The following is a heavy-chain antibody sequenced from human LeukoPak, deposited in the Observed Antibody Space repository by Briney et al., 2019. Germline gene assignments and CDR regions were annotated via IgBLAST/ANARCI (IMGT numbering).Heavy chain of an antibody. CDR3: ARGDDYSGSYFGFFGY. CDR1: GYTFTNYY. D-gene: IGHD1-26*01. V-gene: IGHV1-46*01. Sequence: GASVKVSCKTSGYTFTNYYMHWVRQAPGQGLEWMGIINPRGGSTSYAQKFQGRVTMTRDTSTNTVYMELSSLRSEDTAVYYCARGDDYSGSYFGFFGYWGQGTLVTVSS. J-gene: IGHJ4*02. CDR2: INPRGGST.